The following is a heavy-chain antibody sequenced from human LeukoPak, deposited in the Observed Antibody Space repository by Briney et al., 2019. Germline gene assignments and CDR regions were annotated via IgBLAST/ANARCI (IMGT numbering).Heavy chain of an antibody. D-gene: IGHD2-21*01. J-gene: IGHJ6*03. V-gene: IGHV4-4*07. CDR2: INKSGMT. CDR3: AGESIPYYSDYMNV. Sequence: AETLSLTCNVSGGSITNYYLNWVRQPAGGGLEWIGRINKSGMTSYKSSLKNRVTMSVDTSKNQMSLKLTSVTAADTALYYCAGESIPYYSDYMNVWGKGTAVTVSS. CDR1: GGSITNYY.